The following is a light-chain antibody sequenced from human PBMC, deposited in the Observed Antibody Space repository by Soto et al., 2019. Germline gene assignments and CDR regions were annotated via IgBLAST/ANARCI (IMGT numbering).Light chain of an antibody. CDR3: QQYENYWT. V-gene: IGKV1-5*01. CDR2: DAY. J-gene: IGKJ1*01. CDR1: QSIRSW. Sequence: DIQMTQSPSILSASVGDRVTITCRASQSIRSWLAWYQQKPGKAPKLLIYDAYSLESGVPSRFSGRRSGTEFSLTISNLQPDDCATYYCQQYENYWTFGQGTKVDIK.